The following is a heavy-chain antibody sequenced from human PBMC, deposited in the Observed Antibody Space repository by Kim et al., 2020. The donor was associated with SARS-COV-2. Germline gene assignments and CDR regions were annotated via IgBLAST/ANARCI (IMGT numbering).Heavy chain of an antibody. J-gene: IGHJ5*02. D-gene: IGHD3-10*01. CDR2: INHSGST. CDR3: ARGLVKWFGELLSETSNWFDP. Sequence: SETLSLTCAVYGGSFSGYYWSWIRQPPGKGLEWIGEINHSGSTNYNPSLKSRVTISVDTSKNQFSLKLSSVTAADTAVYYCARGLVKWFGELLSETSNWFDPWGQGTLVTVSS. CDR1: GGSFSGYY. V-gene: IGHV4-34*01.